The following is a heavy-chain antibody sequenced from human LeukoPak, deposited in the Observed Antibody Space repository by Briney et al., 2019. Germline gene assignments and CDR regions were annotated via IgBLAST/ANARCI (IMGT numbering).Heavy chain of an antibody. Sequence: SETLSLTCTVSGGSISSYYWSWIWQPPGKGLEWIGYIYYSGSTNYNPSLKSRVTISVDTSKNQFSLKLSSVTAADTAVYYCARDSDSGIAAARSPRGKKYYYYYMDVWGKGTTVTVSS. CDR3: ARDSDSGIAAARSPRGKKYYYYYMDV. CDR1: GGSISSYY. D-gene: IGHD6-13*01. J-gene: IGHJ6*03. V-gene: IGHV4-59*01. CDR2: IYYSGST.